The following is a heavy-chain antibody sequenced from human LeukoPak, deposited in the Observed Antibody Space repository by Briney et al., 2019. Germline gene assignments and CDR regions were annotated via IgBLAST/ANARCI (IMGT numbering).Heavy chain of an antibody. CDR2: ISGSSSYK. J-gene: IGHJ4*02. CDR1: GFDFSTYS. V-gene: IGHV3-21*01. Sequence: GGSLRLSCEVSGFDFSTYSMNWVRQAPGKGLEWVSSISGSSSYKFYADSVKGRFTISRDNAKNSLYLQMNSLRAEDTAVYYCARAREVLRYYKPTPYFDYWGQGTLVTVSS. D-gene: IGHD3-9*01. CDR3: ARAREVLRYYKPTPYFDY.